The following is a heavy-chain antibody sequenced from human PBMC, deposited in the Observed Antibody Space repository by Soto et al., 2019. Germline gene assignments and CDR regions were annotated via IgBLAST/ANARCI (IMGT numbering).Heavy chain of an antibody. J-gene: IGHJ4*01. CDR2: VVPHSGTA. V-gene: IGHV1-69*13. Sequence: GASVKVSCKSSGATFNFYAISWVRQAPGEGLEWMGGVVPHSGTATYARKFQGRLTVTADESSSTAYMDPSSLTSEDTAIYYCARHPGQWLYYFDYWGQGTLVTVSS. CDR1: GATFNFYA. CDR3: ARHPGQWLYYFDY. D-gene: IGHD6-19*01.